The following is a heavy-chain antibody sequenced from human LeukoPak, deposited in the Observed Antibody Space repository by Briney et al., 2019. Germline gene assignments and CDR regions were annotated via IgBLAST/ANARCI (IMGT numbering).Heavy chain of an antibody. CDR1: GGSFSGYY. V-gene: IGHV4-34*01. CDR2: INHSGST. J-gene: IGHJ5*02. Sequence: SETLSLTCAVYGGSFSGYYWSWIRQPPGKGLEWIGEINHSGSTNYNPSLKSRVTISVDTSKNQFSLKLSSVTAADTAVYYCARGSDYGDYAWFDPWGQGTLVTVSS. CDR3: ARGSDYGDYAWFDP. D-gene: IGHD4-17*01.